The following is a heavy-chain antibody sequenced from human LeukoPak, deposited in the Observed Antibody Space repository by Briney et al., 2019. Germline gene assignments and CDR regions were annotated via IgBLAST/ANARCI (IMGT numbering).Heavy chain of an antibody. CDR1: GYRYTGYY. D-gene: IGHD4-17*01. V-gene: IGHV1-2*02. Sequence: ASVKVSCKGSGYRYTGYYMHWVRQAPGQGLEWMGWINPNSGGTNYAQKFQGRVTMTRDASISTAYMELSRLRSVDTAVYYCARDYGDRFDYWGQGTLVTVSS. CDR2: INPNSGGT. CDR3: ARDYGDRFDY. J-gene: IGHJ4*02.